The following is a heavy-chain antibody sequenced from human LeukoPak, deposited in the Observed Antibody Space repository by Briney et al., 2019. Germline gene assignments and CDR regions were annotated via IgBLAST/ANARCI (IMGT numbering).Heavy chain of an antibody. V-gene: IGHV3-64*01. CDR2: ISSNGGST. Sequence: GGSLRLSCAASGFTFSSYAMHWVRQAPGKGLEYVSAISSNGGSTYYANSVKGRFTISRGNSKNTLYLQMNSLRAEDTAVYYCARDPGYSSGWYDYWGQGTLVTVSS. D-gene: IGHD6-19*01. CDR1: GFTFSSYA. CDR3: ARDPGYSSGWYDY. J-gene: IGHJ4*02.